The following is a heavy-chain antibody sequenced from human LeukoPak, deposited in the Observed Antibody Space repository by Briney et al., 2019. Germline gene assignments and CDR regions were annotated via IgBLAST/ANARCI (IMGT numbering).Heavy chain of an antibody. Sequence: QSGGSLRLSCAASGFTFSSYWMHWVRQAPGKGLEWASAISGSGGSTYYADSVKGRFTISRDNSKNTLYLQMNSLRAEDTAVYYCAKDRSSYYYGSGGTMGMDVWGQGTTVTVSS. CDR2: ISGSGGST. CDR1: GFTFSSYW. V-gene: IGHV3-23*01. J-gene: IGHJ6*02. CDR3: AKDRSSYYYGSGGTMGMDV. D-gene: IGHD3-10*01.